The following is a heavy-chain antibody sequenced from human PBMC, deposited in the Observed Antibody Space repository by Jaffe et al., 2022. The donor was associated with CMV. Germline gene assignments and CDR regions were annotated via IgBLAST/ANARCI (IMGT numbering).Heavy chain of an antibody. J-gene: IGHJ5*02. CDR2: ISGSGGST. CDR1: GFTFSSYA. CDR3: AKLDRPHRLITGTTTWFDP. Sequence: EVQLLESGGGLVQPGGSLRLSCAASGFTFSSYAMSWVRQAPGKGLEWVSAISGSGGSTYYADSVKGRFTISRDNSKNTLYLQMNSLRAEDTAVYYCAKLDRPHRLITGTTTWFDPWGQGTLVTVSS. D-gene: IGHD1-7*01. V-gene: IGHV3-23*01.